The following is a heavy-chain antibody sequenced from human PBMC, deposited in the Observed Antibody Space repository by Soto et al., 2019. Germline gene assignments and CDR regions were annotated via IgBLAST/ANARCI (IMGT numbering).Heavy chain of an antibody. CDR3: AATSSGGSLAGDY. V-gene: IGHV4-39*02. Sequence: PSETLSLTCTVSGVSISGSVNYWGWIRQPPGKGLEWIGSVYHSGTTYYNPSLKSRVTVSADTSKNHFSLRLSSVTAADTAVYYCAATSSGGSLAGDYWGLGIMVTVYS. CDR2: VYHSGTT. CDR1: GVSISGSVNY. J-gene: IGHJ4*02. D-gene: IGHD6-19*01.